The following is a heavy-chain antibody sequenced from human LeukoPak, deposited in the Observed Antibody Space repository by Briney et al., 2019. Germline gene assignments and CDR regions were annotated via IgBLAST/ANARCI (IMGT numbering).Heavy chain of an antibody. D-gene: IGHD1-26*01. CDR3: AKDRTVGASYWYFDL. CDR1: GFTFSSYG. CDR2: ISSSGSGGNT. J-gene: IGHJ2*01. Sequence: GGSLRLSCAASGFTFSSYGMHWARQAPGKGLEWVSGISSSGSGGNTYYADSVKGRFTISRDSSKNTLFLQTNTLRAEDTAIYYCAKDRTVGASYWYFDLWGRGTLVTVSS. V-gene: IGHV3-23*01.